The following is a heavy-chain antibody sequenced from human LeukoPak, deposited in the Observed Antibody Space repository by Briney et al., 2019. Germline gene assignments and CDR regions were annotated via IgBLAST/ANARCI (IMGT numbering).Heavy chain of an antibody. Sequence: ASVKVSCKASGGTFSSNAISWVRQAPGQGLEWMGGINPFFGTANYAQKFQGRVTITADESTSTAHMELSSLRSEDTAVYYCARLTGTTFYYYMDGWGKGTTVTVSS. D-gene: IGHD1-7*01. V-gene: IGHV1-69*01. J-gene: IGHJ6*03. CDR3: ARLTGTTFYYYMDG. CDR1: GGTFSSNA. CDR2: INPFFGTA.